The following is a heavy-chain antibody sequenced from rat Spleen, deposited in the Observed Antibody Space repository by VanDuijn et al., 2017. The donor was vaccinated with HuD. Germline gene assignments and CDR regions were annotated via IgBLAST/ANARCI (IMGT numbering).Heavy chain of an antibody. CDR1: GFTFSNYY. J-gene: IGHJ2*01. CDR2: INTGGDGT. Sequence: EVQLVESGGGLVQPGRSLKLSCAVSGFTFSNYYMTWVRQAPTKGLEWVAYINTGGDGTYYRDSVKGRFTISRDNAKSTLYLQMDSLRSEDTATYYCATYGGFIDYWGQGVVVTVSS. CDR3: ATYGGFIDY. V-gene: IGHV5-27*01. D-gene: IGHD1-11*01.